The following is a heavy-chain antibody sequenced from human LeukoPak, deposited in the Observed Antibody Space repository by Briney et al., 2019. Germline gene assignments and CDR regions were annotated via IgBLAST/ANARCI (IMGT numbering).Heavy chain of an antibody. J-gene: IGHJ4*02. CDR3: ARDLPAAVD. Sequence: PGGSLGLSCAASGFSFSSYSMSWVRQAPGKGLEWVSFISRSSSDIYHADSVKGRFTISRDNAKNSLYLQMNSLRAEDTAVYYCARDLPAAVDWGQGTLVTVSS. CDR1: GFSFSSYS. V-gene: IGHV3-21*01. CDR2: ISRSSSDI. D-gene: IGHD2-2*01.